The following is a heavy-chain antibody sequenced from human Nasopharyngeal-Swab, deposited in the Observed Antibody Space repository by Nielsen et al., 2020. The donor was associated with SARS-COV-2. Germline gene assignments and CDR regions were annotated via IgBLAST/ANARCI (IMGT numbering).Heavy chain of an antibody. CDR1: GGTFSSYA. D-gene: IGHD2-8*01. V-gene: IGHV1-69*13. CDR2: IIPIFGTA. Sequence: SVKVSCKASGGTFSSYAISWVRQAPGQGLEWMGGIIPIFGTANYAQKFQGRVTITADESTSTAYMELSSLRSEDTAVYYCARDCTNGVCYTRWGQGTLVTVSS. CDR3: ARDCTNGVCYTR. J-gene: IGHJ4*02.